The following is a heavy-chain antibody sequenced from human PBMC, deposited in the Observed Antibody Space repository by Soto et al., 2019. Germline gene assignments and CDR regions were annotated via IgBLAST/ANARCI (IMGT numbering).Heavy chain of an antibody. Sequence: EVQLLESGGGLVQPGGSLRLSCAASGFTFSTYAMNWVRQAPGNGLEWVSAISGSGGSIHYEDSVKGRFTISRDNSKNALYLQMNSLKDEDTAVYHCVKGYWKGDVGGRGTMVTVSS. V-gene: IGHV3-23*01. CDR2: ISGSGGSI. J-gene: IGHJ6*02. D-gene: IGHD1-1*01. CDR1: GFTFSTYA. CDR3: VKGYWKGDV.